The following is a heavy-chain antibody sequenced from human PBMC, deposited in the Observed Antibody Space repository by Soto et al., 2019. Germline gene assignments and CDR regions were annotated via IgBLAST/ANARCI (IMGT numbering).Heavy chain of an antibody. D-gene: IGHD1-26*01. CDR3: AREGATSPSSFYFDY. V-gene: IGHV1-18*01. J-gene: IGHJ4*02. CDR2: ISAYNGNT. CDR1: GYTFTSYG. Sequence: ASVKVSCKASGYTFTSYGISWVRQAPGQGLEWMGWISAYNGNTKYAQKLQGRVTMTTDTSTSTAYMELRSLRSDDTAVYYCAREGATSPSSFYFDYWGQGTLVTVSS.